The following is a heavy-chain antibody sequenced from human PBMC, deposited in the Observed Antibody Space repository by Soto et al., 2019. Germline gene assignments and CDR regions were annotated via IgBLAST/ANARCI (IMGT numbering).Heavy chain of an antibody. D-gene: IGHD1-1*01. CDR3: AKSLNINWKNWFDP. CDR2: TSDSGGRT. Sequence: QLLESGGGLAQPGGSLTLSCAASGFTFSTSAMNWVRQAPGKGLEWVSLTSDSGGRTYYADSVKGRFTISRDNSKHTLYLQMNSLRAEDTAVYYCAKSLNINWKNWFDPWGQGTLVTVSS. V-gene: IGHV3-23*01. J-gene: IGHJ5*02. CDR1: GFTFSTSA.